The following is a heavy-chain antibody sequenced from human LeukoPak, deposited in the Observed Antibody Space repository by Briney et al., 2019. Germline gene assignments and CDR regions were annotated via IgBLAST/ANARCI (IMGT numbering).Heavy chain of an antibody. V-gene: IGHV4-59*08. J-gene: IGHJ3*02. CDR3: ARGRGYGGNYLRAFDI. CDR1: GGXIGSYF. Sequence: PSETLSLTCTVSGGXIGSYFCSWIRQPPGKGLEWIGYNSGSTKYNPSLKSRVTISVDTSKNQLSLKLSSVTAADTAVYYCARGRGYGGNYLRAFDIWGQGTMVSVSS. D-gene: IGHD1-26*01. CDR2: NSGST.